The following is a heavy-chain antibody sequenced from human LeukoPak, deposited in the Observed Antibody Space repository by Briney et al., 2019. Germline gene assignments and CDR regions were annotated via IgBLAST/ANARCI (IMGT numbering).Heavy chain of an antibody. CDR1: GFTFSNYW. Sequence: GGSLRLSCAASGFTFSNYWMHWVRQAPGKGLVWVSRINGDGSGTGYADSVKGRFTISRDNAKNTLYLQTNSLRAEDTAVYYCAVGANPGAFDYWGQGTLVTVSS. D-gene: IGHD1-26*01. V-gene: IGHV3-74*01. J-gene: IGHJ4*02. CDR2: INGDGSGT. CDR3: AVGANPGAFDY.